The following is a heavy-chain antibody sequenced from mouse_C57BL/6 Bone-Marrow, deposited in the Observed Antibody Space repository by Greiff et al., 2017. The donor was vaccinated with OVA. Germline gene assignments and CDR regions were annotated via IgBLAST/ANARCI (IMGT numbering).Heavy chain of an antibody. CDR2: IYPRSGNT. CDR1: GYTFTSYG. Sequence: QVQLQQSGAELARPGASVKLSCKASGYTFTSYGISWVKQRTGQGLEWIGEIYPRSGNTYYNEKFKGKATLTADKSSSTAYMELRSLTSEDSAVYFCAPYYYGSSTLRRFAYWGQGTLVTVSA. D-gene: IGHD1-1*01. V-gene: IGHV1-81*01. CDR3: APYYYGSSTLRRFAY. J-gene: IGHJ3*01.